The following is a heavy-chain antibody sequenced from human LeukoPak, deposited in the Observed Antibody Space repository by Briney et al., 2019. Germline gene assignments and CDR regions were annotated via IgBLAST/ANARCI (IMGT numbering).Heavy chain of an antibody. J-gene: IGHJ4*02. D-gene: IGHD2-15*01. CDR2: INPSGDST. V-gene: IGHV1-46*01. Sequence: XXGIINPSGDSTSYAQKFQGRVTMTRDTSTSTVYMELSSLRSEDTAVYYCARGVRSDCYSCFDYWGQGTLVTVSS. CDR3: ARGVRSDCYSCFDY.